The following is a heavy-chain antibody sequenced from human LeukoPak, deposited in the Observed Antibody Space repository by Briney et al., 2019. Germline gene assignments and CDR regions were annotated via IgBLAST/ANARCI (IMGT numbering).Heavy chain of an antibody. J-gene: IGHJ3*02. CDR3: ARSPEWLDDAFDI. Sequence: GASVKVSCKASGGTFSSYAISWVRQAPGQGLEWMGWISAYNGNTNYAQKLQGRVTMTTDTSTSTAYMELRSLRSDDTAVYYCARSPEWLDDAFDIWGQGTMVTVSS. V-gene: IGHV1-18*01. CDR2: ISAYNGNT. D-gene: IGHD3-3*01. CDR1: GGTFSSYA.